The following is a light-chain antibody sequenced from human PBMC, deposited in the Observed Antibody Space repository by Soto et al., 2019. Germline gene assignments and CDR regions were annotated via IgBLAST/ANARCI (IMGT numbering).Light chain of an antibody. Sequence: QSVLTQPPSASGSPGQSVTISCTGTSSDVGGYNYVSWYQQHPGKAPKLMIYEVSKRPSGVSDRFSGSKSGNTASLTVSGLQAEDEADYYCSSYAGSNNFGVFGTGTKVTVL. CDR2: EVS. V-gene: IGLV2-8*01. CDR1: SSDVGGYNY. CDR3: SSYAGSNNFGV. J-gene: IGLJ1*01.